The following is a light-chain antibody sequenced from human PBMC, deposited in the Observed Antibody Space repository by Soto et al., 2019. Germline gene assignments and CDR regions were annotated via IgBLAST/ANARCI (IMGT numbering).Light chain of an antibody. CDR2: GAS. V-gene: IGKV3-20*01. CDR1: QSVGSIY. Sequence: EIVLTQSPGTLSLSPGERATLSCRASQSVGSIYLACYQQKLGQAPRLLIYGASRRATGIPDRFSGSGSVTDFTLTITILEPEDFAVYYCQQYGSSPYTFGQGTKLEI. J-gene: IGKJ2*01. CDR3: QQYGSSPYT.